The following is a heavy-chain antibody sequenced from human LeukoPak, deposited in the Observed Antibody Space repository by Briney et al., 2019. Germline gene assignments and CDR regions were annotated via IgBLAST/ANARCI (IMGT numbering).Heavy chain of an antibody. D-gene: IGHD6-6*01. CDR2: IWYDGSNK. V-gene: IGHV3-33*01. J-gene: IGHJ4*02. CDR1: GFTFSSYG. Sequence: GGSLRLSCAASGFTFSSYGMHWVRQAPGKGLEWVAVIWYDGSNKYYADSVKGRFTISRDNSRNTLYLQMNGLRAEDTAVYYCARDRIAARPKVYFDYWGQGTLVTVSS. CDR3: ARDRIAARPKVYFDY.